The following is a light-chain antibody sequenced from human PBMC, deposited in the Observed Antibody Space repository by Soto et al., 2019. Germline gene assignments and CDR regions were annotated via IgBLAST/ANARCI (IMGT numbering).Light chain of an antibody. Sequence: VLTQPPSVSGAPGQKVTIACTGSSSNIGAGYDVNWYQQLPGTAPKLLIHGNSNRPSGVPDRFSGSKSGTSASLAITGLQAEDEADYFCQSYDSSLSGYVFGTGTKVTVL. CDR2: GNS. V-gene: IGLV1-40*01. J-gene: IGLJ1*01. CDR3: QSYDSSLSGYV. CDR1: SSNIGAGYD.